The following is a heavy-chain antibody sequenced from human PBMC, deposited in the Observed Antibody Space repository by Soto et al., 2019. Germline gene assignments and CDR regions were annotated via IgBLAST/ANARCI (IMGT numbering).Heavy chain of an antibody. V-gene: IGHV3-23*01. CDR2: ISSSGDGT. Sequence: GSLRLSCAASVFTFNSYAKTWVRQAPVKGLEWVSIISSSGDGTYYVDSVKGRFTISRDNSRNTVNLQMNSVRAEDTAVYYCANNADFWSWGMGVSAQGTSVTVSS. CDR3: ANNADFWSWGMGV. J-gene: IGHJ6*02. D-gene: IGHD3-3*01. CDR1: VFTFNSYA.